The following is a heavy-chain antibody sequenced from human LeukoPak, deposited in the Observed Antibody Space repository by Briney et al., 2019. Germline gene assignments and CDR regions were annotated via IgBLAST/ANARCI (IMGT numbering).Heavy chain of an antibody. CDR2: INPNSGDT. CDR1: GYTFTGYY. Sequence: ASVKVSXKASGYTFTGYYMHWVRQAPRQGLEWMGWINPNSGDTNYAQKFQGRVTMTRDTSISTAYMELSRLRSDDTAVYYCARGGSTSPWFDPWGQGTLVTVSS. J-gene: IGHJ5*02. D-gene: IGHD6-13*01. V-gene: IGHV1-2*02. CDR3: ARGGSTSPWFDP.